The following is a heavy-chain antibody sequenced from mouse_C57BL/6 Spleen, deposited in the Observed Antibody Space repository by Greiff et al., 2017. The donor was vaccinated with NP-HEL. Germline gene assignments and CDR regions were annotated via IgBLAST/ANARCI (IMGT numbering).Heavy chain of an antibody. CDR2: IHPNSGST. CDR3: ARRITTVVEDWYFDV. V-gene: IGHV1-64*01. CDR1: GYTFTSYW. Sequence: QVQLQHPGAELVKPGASVKLSCKASGYTFTSYWMHWVKQRPGQGLEWIGMIHPNSGSTNYNEKFKSKATLTVDKSSSTAYMQLSSLTSEDSAVYYCARRITTVVEDWYFDVWGTGTTVTVSS. D-gene: IGHD1-1*01. J-gene: IGHJ1*03.